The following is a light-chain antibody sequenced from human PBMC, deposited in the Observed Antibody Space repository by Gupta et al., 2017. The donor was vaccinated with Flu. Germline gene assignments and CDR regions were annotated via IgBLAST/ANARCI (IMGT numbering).Light chain of an antibody. CDR1: QSVSSSY. CDR2: DAS. V-gene: IGKV3-20*01. J-gene: IGKJ1*01. CDR3: QQYGSSPRT. Sequence: EIVLTQSPGTLSLSPGERATLSCRASQSVSSSYLAWYQQKPGQAPSLLIYDASSRATGIPGRFSGSGSGTDFTLTIRRLEPEDFAVYYCQQYGSSPRTFGQGTKVEIK.